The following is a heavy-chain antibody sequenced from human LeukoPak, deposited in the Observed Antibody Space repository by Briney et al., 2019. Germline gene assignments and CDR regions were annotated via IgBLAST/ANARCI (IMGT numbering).Heavy chain of an antibody. CDR3: TRVKWFDS. J-gene: IGHJ5*01. Sequence: PGGSLRLSCAASGFTFSSYEMSWVRQAPGKGLEWVSYISLSGSTIYYADSVKGRFTISRDNAKNSLYLQMNSPRVEDTAVYYCTRVKWFDSWGQGTLVTVSS. CDR2: ISLSGSTI. V-gene: IGHV3-48*03. CDR1: GFTFSSYE.